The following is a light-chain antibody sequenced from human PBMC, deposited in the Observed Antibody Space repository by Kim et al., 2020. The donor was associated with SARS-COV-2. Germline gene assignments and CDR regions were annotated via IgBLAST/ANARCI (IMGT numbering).Light chain of an antibody. J-gene: IGKJ5*01. Sequence: ATLALSAGERATLTCRASQYITRNVAWYQQRPGQAPRLLIYDASTRATGIPARFSGSESGTDFTLTISSLEPEDFAVYHCQQRGSFGQGTRLEIK. V-gene: IGKV3-11*01. CDR1: QYITRN. CDR2: DAS. CDR3: QQRGS.